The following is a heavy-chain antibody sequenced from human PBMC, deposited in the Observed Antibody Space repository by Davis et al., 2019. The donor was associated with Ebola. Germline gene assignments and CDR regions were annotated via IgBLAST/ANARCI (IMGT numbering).Heavy chain of an antibody. Sequence: SETLSLTCAVSGGSISSGGYSWSWIRQPPGKGLEWIGYIYHSGSTNYNPSLKSRVTISVDTSKNQFSLKLSSVTAADTAVYYCARGKTAGTLYYYYGMDVWGKGTTVTVSS. J-gene: IGHJ6*04. CDR1: GGSISSGGYS. D-gene: IGHD6-19*01. CDR3: ARGKTAGTLYYYYGMDV. CDR2: IYHSGST. V-gene: IGHV4-30-2*01.